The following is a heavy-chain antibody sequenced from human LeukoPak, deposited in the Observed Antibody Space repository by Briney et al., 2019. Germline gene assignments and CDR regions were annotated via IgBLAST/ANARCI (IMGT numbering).Heavy chain of an antibody. J-gene: IGHJ3*02. Sequence: PGGSLRLSCVASGFGVSNYAMNWVRQAPGKGPQYISTIGFSSGGDTYYADSVKGRFTISRDNSQNTLYLQLNSLRAEDTALYYCTRDRLLGDWGALDIWGQGTLVSVSS. D-gene: IGHD7-27*01. CDR1: GFGVSNYA. V-gene: IGHV3-23*01. CDR3: TRDRLLGDWGALDI. CDR2: IGFSSGGDT.